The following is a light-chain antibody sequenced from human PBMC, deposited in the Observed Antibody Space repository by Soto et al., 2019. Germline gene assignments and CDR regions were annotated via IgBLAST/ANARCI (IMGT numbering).Light chain of an antibody. J-gene: IGKJ1*01. CDR2: GAS. CDR3: QQYGSSPWT. Sequence: ESVLTQSPGTLSLSPGERDTLSCRASQSVSSSYLAWYQQKPGQAPRPLIYGASSRAIGIPDRFSGSGSGTDFTLTISRLEPEDFAVYYCQQYGSSPWTFGHGTKVDIK. CDR1: QSVSSSY. V-gene: IGKV3-20*01.